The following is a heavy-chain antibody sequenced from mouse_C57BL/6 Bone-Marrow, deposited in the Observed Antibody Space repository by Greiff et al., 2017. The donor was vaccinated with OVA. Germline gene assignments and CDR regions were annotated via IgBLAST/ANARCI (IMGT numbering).Heavy chain of an antibody. V-gene: IGHV1-15*01. CDR3: YIKGGYFDY. Sequence: QVQLKQSGAELVRPGASVTLSCKASGYTFTDYEMHWVKQTPVHGLEWIGAIDPETGGTAYNQKFKGKAILTADKSSSTAYMELRSLTSEDSAVYYPYIKGGYFDYWGQGTTLTVSS. CDR2: IDPETGGT. CDR1: GYTFTDYE. J-gene: IGHJ2*01. D-gene: IGHD1-3*01.